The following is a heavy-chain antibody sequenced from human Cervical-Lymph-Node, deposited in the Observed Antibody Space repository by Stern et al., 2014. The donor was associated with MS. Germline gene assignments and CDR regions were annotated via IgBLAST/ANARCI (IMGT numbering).Heavy chain of an antibody. J-gene: IGHJ4*02. CDR3: ARGGVENRYYDSWRGPIDH. V-gene: IGHV4-59*01. D-gene: IGHD3-3*01. CDR2: IYYSGST. Sequence: QVQLQESGPGLVKPSETLSLTCNVSGTSISSYFWSWIRQPPGKGLEWIGYIYYSGSTNYNPSLKIRVAMSVDTSKNQFSLKLRSVTAADTAVYYCARGGVENRYYDSWRGPIDHWGQGILVTVSS. CDR1: GTSISSYF.